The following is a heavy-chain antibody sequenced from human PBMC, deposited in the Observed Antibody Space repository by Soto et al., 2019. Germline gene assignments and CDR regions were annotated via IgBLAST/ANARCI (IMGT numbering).Heavy chain of an antibody. D-gene: IGHD3-3*01. V-gene: IGHV6-1*01. J-gene: IGHJ6*02. CDR2: TYYRSKWYN. CDR3: ARETIFGVGKAQDYYYYGMDV. CDR1: GDSVSSNSAA. Sequence: PSQTLSLTCVISGDSVSSNSAAWNWIRQSPSRGLEWLGRTYYRSKWYNDYAVSVKSRITINPDTSKNQFSLQLNSVTPEDTAVYYCARETIFGVGKAQDYYYYGMDVWGQGTTVTVSS.